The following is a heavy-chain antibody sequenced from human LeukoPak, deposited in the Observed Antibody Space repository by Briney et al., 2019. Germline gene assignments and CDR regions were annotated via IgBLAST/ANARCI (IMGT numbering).Heavy chain of an antibody. Sequence: SVKVSCKASGGTSSSYAISWVRQAPGQGLEWMGRIIPILGIANYAQKFQGRVTITADKSTSTAYMELSSLRSEDTAVYYCARPYYYDSSGYYSSYYYYGMDVWGQGTTVTVSS. CDR1: GGTSSSYA. CDR3: ARPYYYDSSGYYSSYYYYGMDV. V-gene: IGHV1-69*04. J-gene: IGHJ6*02. D-gene: IGHD3-22*01. CDR2: IIPILGIA.